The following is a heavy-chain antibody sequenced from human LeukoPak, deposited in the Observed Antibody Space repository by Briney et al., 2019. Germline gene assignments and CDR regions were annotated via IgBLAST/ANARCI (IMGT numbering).Heavy chain of an antibody. CDR2: IYSGGTI. D-gene: IGHD6-19*01. V-gene: IGHV3-66*02. J-gene: IGHJ4*02. CDR3: AKDRWGAVASFDY. CDR1: GFTVSSNY. Sequence: GGSLRLSCVAPGFTVSSNYMSWVRQTPGKGLEWVSVIYSGGTIYYADSVKGRFTISRDNSKDMLYLQMNSLGTEDTAVCYCAKDRWGAVASFDYWGQGTLVTVSS.